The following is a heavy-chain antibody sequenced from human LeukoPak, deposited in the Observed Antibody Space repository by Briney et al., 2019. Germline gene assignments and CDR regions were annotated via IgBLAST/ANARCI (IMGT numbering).Heavy chain of an antibody. CDR2: INPNSGGT. V-gene: IGHV1-2*02. J-gene: IGHJ4*02. CDR1: GYTFTGYY. Sequence: ASVKVSCKASGYTFTGYYIHWVRQAPGQGLEWMGWINPNSGGTNYAQKFQGRVTMTRDTSISTAYMELSSLGSDDTAVYYCSGLRLYYFDYWGQGTLVTVSS. CDR3: SGLRLYYFDY. D-gene: IGHD5-12*01.